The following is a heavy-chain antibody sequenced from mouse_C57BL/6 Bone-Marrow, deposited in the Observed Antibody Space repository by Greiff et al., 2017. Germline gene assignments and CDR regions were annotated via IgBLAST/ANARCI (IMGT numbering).Heavy chain of an antibody. V-gene: IGHV1-42*01. Sequence: VQLQQSGPELVKPGASVKISCKASGYSFTGYYMNWVKQSPEKSLEWIGEINPSTGGTTYNQKFKAKATLTVDKSSSTAYMQLKSLTSEDSAVYYCASLRGYFYAMDYWGQGTSVTVSS. CDR3: ASLRGYFYAMDY. CDR2: INPSTGGT. CDR1: GYSFTGYY. J-gene: IGHJ4*01. D-gene: IGHD2-3*01.